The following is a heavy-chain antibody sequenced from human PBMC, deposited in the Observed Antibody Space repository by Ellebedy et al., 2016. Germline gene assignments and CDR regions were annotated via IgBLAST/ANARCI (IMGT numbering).Heavy chain of an antibody. J-gene: IGHJ4*02. CDR2: ISPDGSQK. Sequence: GGSLRLSCAVSGFTFSDYWMDWVRQIPGKGLEWVGNISPDGSQKIYLDSVKGRFTISRDNAMNSLFLQMNGMRPDDTGIYFCSRQLDDWGQGSLVTVSS. CDR1: GFTFSDYW. CDR3: SRQLDD. V-gene: IGHV3-7*01.